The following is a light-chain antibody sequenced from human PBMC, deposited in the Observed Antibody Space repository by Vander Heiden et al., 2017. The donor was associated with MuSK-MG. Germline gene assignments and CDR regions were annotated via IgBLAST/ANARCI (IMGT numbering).Light chain of an antibody. J-gene: IGKJ3*01. Sequence: DIVMTQSPASLAVSLGERATINCKSSQSVLYSSNNKNYLAWYQQKPGQPPKLLIYWASTRESGVPDRFSGSGSGTDFTLTISSLQAEDGAVYYCQQYYSTPPAFGPGTKVDIK. CDR3: QQYYSTPPA. CDR1: QSVLYSSNNKNY. CDR2: WAS. V-gene: IGKV4-1*01.